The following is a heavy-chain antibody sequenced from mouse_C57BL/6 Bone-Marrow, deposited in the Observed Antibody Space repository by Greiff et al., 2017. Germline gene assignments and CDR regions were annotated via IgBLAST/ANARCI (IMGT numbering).Heavy chain of an antibody. D-gene: IGHD1-1*01. Sequence: QVQLQQPGAELVKPGASVKMSCKASGFTFNSYWITWVKQRPGQGLEWIGNIYPGSGSTNYNEKFKRKATLTVDASSSTAYMQLSSLTSEDSAVYYCSRSYYGTGLAYWGQGTLVTVSA. CDR3: SRSYYGTGLAY. V-gene: IGHV1-55*01. CDR2: IYPGSGST. J-gene: IGHJ3*01. CDR1: GFTFNSYW.